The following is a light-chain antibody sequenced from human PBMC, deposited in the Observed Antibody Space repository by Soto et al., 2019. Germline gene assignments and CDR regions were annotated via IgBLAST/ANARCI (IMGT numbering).Light chain of an antibody. Sequence: QSALTQPRSVSGSPGQSVTISCTGTSSDVGGYNYVSWYQQHPGKAPKLMIYDVNKRPSGVPDRFSGSKSGNTASLTISGLQAEDEADYYCQSYDNSLTEWVFGGGTKLTVL. CDR1: SSDVGGYNY. CDR2: DVN. CDR3: QSYDNSLTEWV. J-gene: IGLJ3*02. V-gene: IGLV2-11*01.